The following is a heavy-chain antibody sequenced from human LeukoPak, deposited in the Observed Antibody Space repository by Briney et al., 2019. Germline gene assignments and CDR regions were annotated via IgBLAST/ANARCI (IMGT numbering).Heavy chain of an antibody. D-gene: IGHD2-8*01. CDR3: ARGVYLGNGYYFDY. J-gene: IGHJ4*02. CDR2: IYSSGST. V-gene: IGHV4-4*07. CDR1: GGSISSYY. Sequence: PSETLSLTCTVSGGSISSYYWNWIRQPAGKGLEWIGHIYSSGSTNYNSSLKSRVIMSVDTSKNQFSVKLNSVIAADTAMYYCARGVYLGNGYYFDYWGQGTLVTVSS.